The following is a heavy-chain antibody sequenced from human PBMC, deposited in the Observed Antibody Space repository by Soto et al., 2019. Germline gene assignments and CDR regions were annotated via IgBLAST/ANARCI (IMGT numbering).Heavy chain of an antibody. D-gene: IGHD2-2*01. Sequence: QVQLQESGPGLVKPSQTLSLTCTVSGGSISSGGYYWSWIRQHPGKGLEWIGYIYYSGSTYYNPSRKSRVTISVDTSKNQFSLKLSSVTAADTAVYYWARKGKGGSSIVVVPAAADYWGQGTLVTVSS. CDR2: IYYSGST. J-gene: IGHJ4*02. CDR1: GGSISSGGYY. V-gene: IGHV4-31*03. CDR3: ARKGKGGSSIVVVPAAADY.